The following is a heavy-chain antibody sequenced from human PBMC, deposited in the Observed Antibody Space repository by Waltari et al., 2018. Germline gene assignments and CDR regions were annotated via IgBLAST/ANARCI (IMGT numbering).Heavy chain of an antibody. Sequence: KESGPTLVKPTQTLTLTCTFSGFTLIASGVGVGWILQPPGKALEWIGYIYYSGSTNYNPSLKSRVTISVDTSKNQSSLKLSSVTAADTAVYYCARDTAARYFDYWGQGTLVTVSS. CDR2: IYYSGST. CDR1: GFTLIASGVG. V-gene: IGHV4-61*08. CDR3: ARDTAARYFDY. D-gene: IGHD6-6*01. J-gene: IGHJ4*02.